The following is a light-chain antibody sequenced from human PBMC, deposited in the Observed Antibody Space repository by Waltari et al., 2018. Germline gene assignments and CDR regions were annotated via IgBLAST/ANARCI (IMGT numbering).Light chain of an antibody. CDR1: SGSVSSTSY. CDR3: SMYMGSGVWV. J-gene: IGLJ3*02. V-gene: IGLV8-61*01. CDR2: KGI. Sequence: QTVLTQEPSLSVFPGGTGTLTCALSSGSVSSTSYPSWYQQTPGQPPRTLVYKGISRSSGVPDRFSGSILGNTAALTITGAQADDESDYYCSMYMGSGVWVFGGGTKLTVL.